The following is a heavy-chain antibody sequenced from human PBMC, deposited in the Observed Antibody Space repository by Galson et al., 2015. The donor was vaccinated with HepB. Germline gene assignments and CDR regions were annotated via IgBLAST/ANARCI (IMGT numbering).Heavy chain of an antibody. CDR2: IWYDGSNK. J-gene: IGHJ6*02. Sequence: SLRLSCAASGFTFSSYGMHWVRQAPGKGLEWVAAIWYDGSNKYYADSVKGRFTISRDNSKNTLYLQMNSLRVEDTAVYYCARDRLVHYYDSSGFPGMDVWGQGTTVTVSS. CDR3: ARDRLVHYYDSSGFPGMDV. CDR1: GFTFSSYG. V-gene: IGHV3-33*01. D-gene: IGHD3-22*01.